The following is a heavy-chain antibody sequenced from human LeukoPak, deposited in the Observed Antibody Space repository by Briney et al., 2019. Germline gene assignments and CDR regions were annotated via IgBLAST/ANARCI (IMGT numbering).Heavy chain of an antibody. D-gene: IGHD5-18*01. CDR3: ARPDSYGRWYFDY. CDR1: GYSFTSYW. J-gene: IGHJ4*02. Sequence: GESLKISCKGSGYSFTSYWIAWVRQMPGKGLEWMGSIYPSDSDTRYSPSFQGQVTISADKSITTAYLQWSSLKASDTAIYCCARPDSYGRWYFDYWGRGTLLTVSS. CDR2: IYPSDSDT. V-gene: IGHV5-51*01.